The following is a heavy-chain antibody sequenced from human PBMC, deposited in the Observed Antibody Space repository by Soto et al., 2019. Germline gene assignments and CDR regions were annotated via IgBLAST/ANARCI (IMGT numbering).Heavy chain of an antibody. V-gene: IGHV2-5*02. CDR1: GVSLTTRGVG. J-gene: IGHJ4*02. Sequence: QITLKESGPTLVKPTQTLTLTCTLSGVSLTTRGVGVGWIHQPPGKALEWLALIYWDDDKRYSPSLKNRLTITKDTSKNQVVLIMTNMDPEDTATYYCAHRIAALNFDYWGQGTLVTVSS. CDR2: IYWDDDK. D-gene: IGHD6-13*01. CDR3: AHRIAALNFDY.